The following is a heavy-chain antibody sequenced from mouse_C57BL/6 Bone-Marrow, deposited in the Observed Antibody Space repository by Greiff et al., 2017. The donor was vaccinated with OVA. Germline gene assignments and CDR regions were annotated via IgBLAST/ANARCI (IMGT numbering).Heavy chain of an antibody. J-gene: IGHJ2*01. CDR3: ARQDWHYGSSYNFDY. CDR1: GFTFSSYT. D-gene: IGHD1-1*01. CDR2: ISGGGGNT. Sequence: EVMLVESGGGLVKPGGSLKISCAASGFTFSSYTMSWVRQTPETRLAWVATISGGGGNTYSPDSVKGRFTISRDNAKHTLYLQMSSLRSEYTALYYCARQDWHYGSSYNFDYWGQGTTLTVSS. V-gene: IGHV5-9*01.